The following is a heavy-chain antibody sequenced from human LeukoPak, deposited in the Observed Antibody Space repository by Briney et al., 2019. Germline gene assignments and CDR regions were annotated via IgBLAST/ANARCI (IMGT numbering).Heavy chain of an antibody. J-gene: IGHJ4*02. D-gene: IGHD6-6*01. CDR3: ARHIEYSSSYFDS. Sequence: SETLSLTCTVSGGSISSSSYYWGWIRQPPGKGLEWIGSIYYSGSTYYNPSLKSRVTISVDTSKNQFSLKLSSVTAADTAVYYCARHIEYSSSYFDSWGQGTLVTVSS. V-gene: IGHV4-39*01. CDR1: GGSISSSSYY. CDR2: IYYSGST.